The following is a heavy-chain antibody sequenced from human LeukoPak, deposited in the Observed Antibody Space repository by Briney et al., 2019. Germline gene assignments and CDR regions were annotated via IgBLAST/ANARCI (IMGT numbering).Heavy chain of an antibody. CDR3: ARDRGTMIVVVITTYWFDP. J-gene: IGHJ5*02. CDR2: ISYDGSNK. Sequence: GRSLRLFCAASGFTFSSYAMHWVRQTPGKGLEWVAVISYDGSNKYYADSVKGRFTISRDNSKNTLYLQMNSLRAEDTAVYYCARDRGTMIVVVITTYWFDPWGQGTLVTVSS. V-gene: IGHV3-30-3*01. D-gene: IGHD3-22*01. CDR1: GFTFSSYA.